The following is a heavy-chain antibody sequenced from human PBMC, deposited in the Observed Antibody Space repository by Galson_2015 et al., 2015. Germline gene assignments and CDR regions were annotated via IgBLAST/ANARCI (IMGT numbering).Heavy chain of an antibody. CDR2: LHPNSANT. CDR1: GYTFTGHY. D-gene: IGHD5-24*01. V-gene: IGHV1-2*04. CDR3: ARQTADGYKLDF. Sequence: SVKVSCKASGYTFTGHYLHWVRQAPGQGLEWMGWLHPNSANTNYAQNFQAWVTMTWDTSISTAYLEVSRLRSDDTAVYYCARQTADGYKLDFWGQGPWSPSRQ. J-gene: IGHJ4*02.